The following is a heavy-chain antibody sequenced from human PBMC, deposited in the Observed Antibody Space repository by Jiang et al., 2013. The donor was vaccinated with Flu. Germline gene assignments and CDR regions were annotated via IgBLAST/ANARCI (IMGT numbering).Heavy chain of an antibody. CDR2: IYHRGAT. V-gene: IGHV4-4*02. J-gene: IGHJ4*02. CDR1: GYSLTSDKW. D-gene: IGHD3-22*01. Sequence: GPGLVKPSETLSLTCAVSGYSLTSDKWWSWVRQPPGRGLEWIGEIYHRGATNYNPSLNSRVTISMDKSKNQFSLIVRSVTAADTAVYYCAGNGFYSLEYWGQGSLVTVSS. CDR3: AGNGFYSLEY.